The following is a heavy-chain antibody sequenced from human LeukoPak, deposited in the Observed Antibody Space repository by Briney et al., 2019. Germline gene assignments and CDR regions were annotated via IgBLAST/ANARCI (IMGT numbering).Heavy chain of an antibody. J-gene: IGHJ4*02. Sequence: PGGTLRLSCAASGFTFCSYGMSWVRQGPGKGLEWGSVISGSGGSTSYADPVKGRFTIARDNPETTLYLRMNSLTAEDTAVYYCATTRHGYNLDYWGQGTLFTVSS. CDR3: ATTRHGYNLDY. V-gene: IGHV3-23*01. CDR2: ISGSGGST. CDR1: GFTFCSYG. D-gene: IGHD5-24*01.